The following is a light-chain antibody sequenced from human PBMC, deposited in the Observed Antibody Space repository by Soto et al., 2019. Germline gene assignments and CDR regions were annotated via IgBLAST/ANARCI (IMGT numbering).Light chain of an antibody. CDR1: QSISSW. J-gene: IGKJ1*01. V-gene: IGKV1-5*01. CDR3: QHYYNYPKT. CDR2: AAS. Sequence: DIQMTQSPSTLSASVGGRVTITCRASQSISSWVAWYQQKPGKAPKLLIYAASTLQSGVPTRFSGYGSGTEFTLIISSLQADDFATYFCQHYYNYPKTFGLGTKVDIK.